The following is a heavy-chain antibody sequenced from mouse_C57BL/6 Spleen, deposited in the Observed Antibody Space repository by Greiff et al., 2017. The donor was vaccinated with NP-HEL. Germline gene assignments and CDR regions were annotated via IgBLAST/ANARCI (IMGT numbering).Heavy chain of an antibody. V-gene: IGHV1-82*01. D-gene: IGHD4-1*01. Sequence: VQLQQSGPELVKPGASVKISCKASGYAFSSSWMNWVKQRPGKGLEWIGRIYPGDGDTNSNGKFKGKATRTADKSSSTAYMQRSSLTSEDSVVYCCARETGSYAMDYWGQGTSVTVSS. CDR3: ARETGSYAMDY. CDR2: IYPGDGDT. J-gene: IGHJ4*01. CDR1: GYAFSSSW.